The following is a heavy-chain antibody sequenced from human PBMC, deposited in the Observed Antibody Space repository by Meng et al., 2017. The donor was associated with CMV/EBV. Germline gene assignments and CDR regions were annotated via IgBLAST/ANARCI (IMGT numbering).Heavy chain of an antibody. CDR1: FSCYY. CDR2: INHSGRT. D-gene: IGHD3-3*01. V-gene: IGHV4-34*01. CDR3: ARARGYDFWSGYYTDYYFDY. Sequence: FSCYYWSWIRQPPEKRLECIWKINHSGRTNYNPSLKSRVTISVDTSKNQFSLKLSSVTAADTAVYYCARARGYDFWSGYYTDYYFDYWGQGALVTVSS. J-gene: IGHJ4*02.